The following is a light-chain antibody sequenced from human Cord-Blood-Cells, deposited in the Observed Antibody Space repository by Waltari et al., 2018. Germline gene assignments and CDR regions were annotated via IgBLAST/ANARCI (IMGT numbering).Light chain of an antibody. J-gene: IGLJ3*02. Sequence: QSALTQPASVSGSPGQSITISCTGTSRDVGGYNYVYWYQQHPGKAPKLMIYDVSNRPSGVSKRFSGAKSGNTASLTISGLQAEDEADYYCSSYTSSSTWVFGGGTKLTVL. CDR2: DVS. V-gene: IGLV2-14*01. CDR1: SRDVGGYNY. CDR3: SSYTSSSTWV.